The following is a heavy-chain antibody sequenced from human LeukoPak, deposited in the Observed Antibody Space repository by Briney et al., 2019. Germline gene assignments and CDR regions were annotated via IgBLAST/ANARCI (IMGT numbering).Heavy chain of an antibody. CDR1: GFTFSSYA. J-gene: IGHJ4*02. V-gene: IGHV3-30*04. Sequence: GRSLRLSCAASGFTFSSYAMHWVRQAPGKGLEWVAVISYDGSNKYYADSVKGRFTISRDNSKNTLYLQMNSLRSEDTAVYYCARDGPDYGDFDYWGQGTLVTVSS. CDR3: ARDGPDYGDFDY. D-gene: IGHD4-17*01. CDR2: ISYDGSNK.